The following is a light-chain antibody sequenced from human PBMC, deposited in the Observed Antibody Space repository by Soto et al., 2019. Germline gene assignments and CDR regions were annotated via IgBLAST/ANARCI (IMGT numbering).Light chain of an antibody. CDR2: DAS. CDR1: QTISSW. V-gene: IGKV1-5*01. J-gene: IGKJ1*01. Sequence: DIQMTQSPSTLSGSVGDRVTITCRASQTISSWLAWYQQKPGKAPKLLIYDASSLESGVPSRFSGSGSGTEFTLTISSLQPDDFATYYCQQYNSYSLVTFGQGTKVDIK. CDR3: QQYNSYSLVT.